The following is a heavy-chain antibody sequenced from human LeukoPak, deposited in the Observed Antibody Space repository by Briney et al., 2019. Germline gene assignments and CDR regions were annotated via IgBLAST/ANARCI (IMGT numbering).Heavy chain of an antibody. Sequence: GASVKVSCKASGGTSSSYAISWVRQAPGQGLEWMGGIIPIFGTANYAQKFQGRVTITADESTSTAYMELSSLRSEDTAVYYCARGGVDTAMVLDYWGQGTLVTVSS. D-gene: IGHD5-18*01. V-gene: IGHV1-69*13. CDR2: IIPIFGTA. CDR3: ARGGVDTAMVLDY. CDR1: GGTSSSYA. J-gene: IGHJ4*02.